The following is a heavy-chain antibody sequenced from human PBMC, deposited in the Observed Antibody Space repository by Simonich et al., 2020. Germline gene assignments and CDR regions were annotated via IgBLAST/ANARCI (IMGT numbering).Heavy chain of an antibody. J-gene: IGHJ6*02. CDR3: ARVGYSNYYYYGMDV. V-gene: IGHV4-38-2*01. Sequence: QVQLQESGPGLVKPSETLSLTCAVSGYSISSGYYWGWIRQPPGKGLEWFGSIYHSGTTYYNTPLKSGVTIAVDTSKNQFSLKLSSVTAADTAVYYCARVGYSNYYYYGMDVWGQGTTVTVSS. D-gene: IGHD6-13*01. CDR1: GYSISSGYY. CDR2: IYHSGTT.